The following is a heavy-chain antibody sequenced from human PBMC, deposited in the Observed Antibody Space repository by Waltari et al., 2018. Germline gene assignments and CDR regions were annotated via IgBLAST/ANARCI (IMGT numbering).Heavy chain of an antibody. Sequence: QVQLVQSGAEVKRPGVSVRVSCRTSNVMFRHYAFSWVRQAPGQGLEWMGRIIPVFDTANYAQKFRGRVMITADKSSNTIYMELSSLRSEDTAVYYCARVATPAAEDYYGMDVWGQGTTVTVSS. CDR3: ARVATPAAEDYYGMDV. V-gene: IGHV1-69*08. D-gene: IGHD6-13*01. J-gene: IGHJ6*02. CDR2: IIPVFDTA. CDR1: NVMFRHYA.